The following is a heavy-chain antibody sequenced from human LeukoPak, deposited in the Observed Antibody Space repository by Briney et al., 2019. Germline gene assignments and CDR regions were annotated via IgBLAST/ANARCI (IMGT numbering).Heavy chain of an antibody. J-gene: IGHJ4*02. D-gene: IGHD5/OR15-5a*01. Sequence: PGGSLRLSCVASAFTFARHWMSWVRQAPGKPLEWVATIRQDGKEIHYLESVEGRFIISRDNARNSLSLQMDSLRVEDTAVYYCARLSGESTIYDYWGQGTLATVSS. CDR2: IRQDGKEI. CDR1: AFTFARHW. V-gene: IGHV3-7*01. CDR3: ARLSGESTIYDY.